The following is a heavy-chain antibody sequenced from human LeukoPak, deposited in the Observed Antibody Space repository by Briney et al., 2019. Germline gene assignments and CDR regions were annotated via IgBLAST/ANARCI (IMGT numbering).Heavy chain of an antibody. CDR3: AGRGYNHLDY. Sequence: KSSETLSLTCTVSGGSISSSSYYWSWIRQPPGKGLEWIGYIYYSGSTNYNPSLKSRVTISVDTSKNQFSLKLSSVTAADTAVYYCAGRGYNHLDYWGQGTLVTVSS. V-gene: IGHV4-61*01. CDR2: IYYSGST. J-gene: IGHJ4*02. CDR1: GGSISSSSYY. D-gene: IGHD5-18*01.